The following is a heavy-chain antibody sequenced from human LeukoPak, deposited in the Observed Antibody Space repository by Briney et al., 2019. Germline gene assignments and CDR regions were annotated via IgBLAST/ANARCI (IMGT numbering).Heavy chain of an antibody. D-gene: IGHD1-26*01. CDR3: APWIVGGFWADY. CDR2: ISGSSTGT. J-gene: IGHJ4*02. CDR1: KFTFSGYV. Sequence: QAGGSLRLSCTASKFTFSGYVMTWVRQAPGKGLEWVSAISGSSTGTYYADSVKGRFTISRDNSKNTLYLQMNSLRVDDTAVYYCAPWIVGGFWADYWGQGTLVTVSS. V-gene: IGHV3-23*01.